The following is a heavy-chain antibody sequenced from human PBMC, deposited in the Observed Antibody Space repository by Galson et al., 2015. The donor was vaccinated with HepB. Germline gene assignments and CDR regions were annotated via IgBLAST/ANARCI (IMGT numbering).Heavy chain of an antibody. J-gene: IGHJ6*02. V-gene: IGHV7-4-1*02. CDR1: GYTFTSYA. Sequence: SVKVSCKASGYTFTSYAMNWVRQAPGQGLEWMGWINTNTGNPTYAQGFTGRFVFSLDTSVSTAYLQISSLKAEDTAVYYCARDGAEGCSSTSCYGGYYYYYGMDVWGQGTTVTVSS. CDR3: ARDGAEGCSSTSCYGGYYYYYGMDV. CDR2: INTNTGNP. D-gene: IGHD2-2*01.